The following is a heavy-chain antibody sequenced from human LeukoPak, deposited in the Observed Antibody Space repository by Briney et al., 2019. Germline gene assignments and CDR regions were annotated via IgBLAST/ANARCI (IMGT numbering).Heavy chain of an antibody. J-gene: IGHJ5*02. Sequence: PSETLSLTCTVSGGSVSSYYWSWIRQPPGKGLEWMGYIHNSGSTNYNASLKSRVTISVDTSKNQFSLKLSSVTAADTAVYYCAREIRAYYYDSSGYDPPNWFDPWGQGTLVTVSS. CDR1: GGSVSSYY. D-gene: IGHD3-22*01. CDR3: AREIRAYYYDSSGYDPPNWFDP. CDR2: IHNSGST. V-gene: IGHV4-59*02.